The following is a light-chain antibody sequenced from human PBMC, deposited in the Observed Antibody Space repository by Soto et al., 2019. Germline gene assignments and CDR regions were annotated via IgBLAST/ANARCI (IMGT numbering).Light chain of an antibody. CDR2: WAS. CDR1: QSVSYTSGGKNY. J-gene: IGKJ2*01. CDR3: QQYYSNSYT. Sequence: DIVMTQSPDSLAVSLGERATINCKSSQSVSYTSGGKNYLAWYHQKPGQPPQLLISWASTRESGVPDRFSGSGSGKDFTLTISSLQAEDVAVYYCQQYYSNSYTFGQGTKLEIK. V-gene: IGKV4-1*01.